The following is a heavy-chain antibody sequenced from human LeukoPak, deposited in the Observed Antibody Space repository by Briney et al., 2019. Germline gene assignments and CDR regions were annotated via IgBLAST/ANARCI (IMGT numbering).Heavy chain of an antibody. CDR1: GFTFSSYW. D-gene: IGHD1-26*01. V-gene: IGHV3-7*01. CDR2: IKEDGSEK. J-gene: IGHJ4*02. Sequence: GGSLRLSCAASGFTFSSYWMSWVRQAPGKGLEWVANIKEDGSEKHYVDSVKGRFTISRDNAKNSLYLQMNSLRAEDTAVYYCASLGHSGCYDYWGQGTLVTVSS. CDR3: ASLGHSGCYDY.